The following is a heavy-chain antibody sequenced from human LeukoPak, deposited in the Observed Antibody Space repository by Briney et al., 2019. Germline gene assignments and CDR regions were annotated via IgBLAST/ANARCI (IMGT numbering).Heavy chain of an antibody. D-gene: IGHD5-18*01. V-gene: IGHV4-59*11. J-gene: IGHJ4*02. CDR3: WTIKRGNIFGFFDF. CDR1: GGSISSHY. CDR2: VLDNVRT. Sequence: SETLSLTCTVSGGSISSHYWSLVRQPPGTGLEWIGYVLDNVRTKDNPSLTSRFTLSADTSKNLFPLRLTSVTAADTAVYYCWTIKRGNIFGFFDFWGQGILVTVSS.